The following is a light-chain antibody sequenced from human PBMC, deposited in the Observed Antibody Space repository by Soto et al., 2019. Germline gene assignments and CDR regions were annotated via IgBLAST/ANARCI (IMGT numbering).Light chain of an antibody. CDR1: SSDVGGYNY. CDR3: SSYTRNSTYV. V-gene: IGLV2-8*01. J-gene: IGLJ1*01. Sequence: QSALTQPPSASGSPGQSVAISCTGTSSDVGGYNYVSWYQQHPGKAPKLMIYEVNKRPSGVPDRFSGSKSGNTASLTISGLQPEDEADYYCSSYTRNSTYVFGTGTKVTVL. CDR2: EVN.